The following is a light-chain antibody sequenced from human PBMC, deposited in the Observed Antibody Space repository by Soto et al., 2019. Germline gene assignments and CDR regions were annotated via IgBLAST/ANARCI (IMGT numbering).Light chain of an antibody. CDR3: SSYTGSSTLL. CDR2: GVS. Sequence: QSALTQPASVAGSPGQSITISCTGTSSDVGGYNYVSWYQHHPGKAPELMIYGVSNRPSGVSNRFSGSKSGNTASLTISGLHAEVEADYYCSSYTGSSTLLFGGGTKLTVL. CDR1: SSDVGGYNY. J-gene: IGLJ2*01. V-gene: IGLV2-14*03.